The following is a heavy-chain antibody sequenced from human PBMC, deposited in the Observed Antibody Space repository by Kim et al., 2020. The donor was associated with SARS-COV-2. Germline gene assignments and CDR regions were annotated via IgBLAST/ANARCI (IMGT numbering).Heavy chain of an antibody. J-gene: IGHJ6*02. CDR1: GGSISSSSYY. CDR2: IYYSGST. V-gene: IGHV4-39*07. CDR3: ARDGVAVAGPDYYGMDV. D-gene: IGHD6-19*01. Sequence: SETLSLTCTVSGGSISSSSYYWGWIRQPPGKGLEWIGSIYYSGSTYYNPSLKSRVTISVDTSKNQFSLKLSSVTAADTAVYYCARDGVAVAGPDYYGMDVWGQGTTVTVSS.